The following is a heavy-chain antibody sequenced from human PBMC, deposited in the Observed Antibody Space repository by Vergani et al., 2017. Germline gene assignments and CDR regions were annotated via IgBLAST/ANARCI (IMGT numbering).Heavy chain of an antibody. CDR2: INPNRGGT. V-gene: IGHV1-2*02. CDR3: AREVSVAVTGAFDI. J-gene: IGHJ3*02. CDR1: GYTFTGYY. Sequence: QVQLVQSGAEVKKPGASVKVSCKAYGYTFTGYYMHWVRQAPGQGLEWMGWINPNRGGTNYAQKLQGRVTMTTDTSTSTAYMELSSRRSEDKAVYYCAREVSVAVTGAFDIWGQGTMVTVSS. D-gene: IGHD6-19*01.